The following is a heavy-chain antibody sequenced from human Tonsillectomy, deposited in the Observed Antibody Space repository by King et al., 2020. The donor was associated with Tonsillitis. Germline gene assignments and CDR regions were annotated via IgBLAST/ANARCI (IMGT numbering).Heavy chain of an antibody. J-gene: IGHJ4*02. D-gene: IGHD4-17*01. CDR3: ARDPYGDFAFDH. CDR2: ISSTTTT. CDR1: GFTFNTYT. Sequence: VQLVESGGNLVQPGGSLRLSCAASGFTFNTYTMNWVRQAPGKGLEWVSSISSTTTTYYADSVKGRFTISRDNAKSSLYLQMNSLRDDDTAVYYCARDPYGDFAFDHWGQGTLVTVSS. V-gene: IGHV3-48*02.